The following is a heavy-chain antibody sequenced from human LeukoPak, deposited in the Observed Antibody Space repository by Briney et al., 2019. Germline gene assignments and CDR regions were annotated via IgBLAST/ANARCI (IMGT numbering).Heavy chain of an antibody. CDR2: IYYSGTT. Sequence: KSSETLSLTCTVSGASFTSNYWSWIRQPPGKGLEWIGYIYYSGTTTYNPSLERRVTISVDMSKTQFSLRLNSVTATDTAVYYCARLDCGGDCYVDYWGQGTLVTVSS. V-gene: IGHV4-59*08. J-gene: IGHJ4*02. D-gene: IGHD2-21*02. CDR3: ARLDCGGDCYVDY. CDR1: GASFTSNY.